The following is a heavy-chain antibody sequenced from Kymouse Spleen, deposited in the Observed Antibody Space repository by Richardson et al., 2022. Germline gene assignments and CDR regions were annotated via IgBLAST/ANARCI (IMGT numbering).Heavy chain of an antibody. CDR2: IKSKTDGGTT. V-gene: IGHV3-15*01. D-gene: IGHD1-7*01. CDR3: TTDPFGITGTTEAFDI. Sequence: EVQLVESGGGLVKPGGSLRLSCAASGFTFSNAWMSWVRQAPGKGLEWVGRIKSKTDGGTTDYAAPVKGRFTISRDDSKNTLYLQMNSLKTEDTAVYYCTTDPFGITGTTEAFDIWGQGTMVTVSS. J-gene: IGHJ3*02. CDR1: GFTFSNAW.